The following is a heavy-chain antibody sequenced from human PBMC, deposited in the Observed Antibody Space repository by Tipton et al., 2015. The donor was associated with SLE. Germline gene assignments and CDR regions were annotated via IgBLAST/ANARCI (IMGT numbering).Heavy chain of an antibody. J-gene: IGHJ5*01. Sequence: TLSLTCTVSGSSLSGVYHWGWIRQAPGKGLGWLGSMSPSGGISYNPSLKSRLTISADRSKNQFSLKLTSVTATDTAVYYCARSPGYSSSWYNSWGQGTLVTVSS. CDR2: MSPSGGI. D-gene: IGHD6-13*01. CDR3: ARSPGYSSSWYNS. CDR1: GSSLSGVYH. V-gene: IGHV4-38-2*02.